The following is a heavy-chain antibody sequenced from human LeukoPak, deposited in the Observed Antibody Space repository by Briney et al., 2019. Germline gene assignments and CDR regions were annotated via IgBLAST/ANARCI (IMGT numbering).Heavy chain of an antibody. CDR3: VRDGGNWDVHY. CDR2: IYSDGGT. D-gene: IGHD3-16*01. CDR1: GGSISSYF. V-gene: IGHV4-39*07. Sequence: SETLSLTCTVSGGSISSYFWGWIRQPPGQKLEWIGSIYSDGGTHYNPSFNSRLTISADMSRNQFSLNLRSVTAADTAVYFCVRDGGNWDVHYWGQGTLVTVSS. J-gene: IGHJ4*02.